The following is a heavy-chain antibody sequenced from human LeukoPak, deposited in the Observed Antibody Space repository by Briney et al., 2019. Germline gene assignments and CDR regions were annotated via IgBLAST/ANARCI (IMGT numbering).Heavy chain of an antibody. CDR2: ISDSGGST. CDR3: ARVRVIVDTAMDYYFDY. CDR1: GFAFSSYA. D-gene: IGHD5-18*01. Sequence: GGSLRLSCPASGFAFSSYAMSWVRQAPGKGLEWVSGISDSGGSTYYADSVKGRFTISRDNSKNTLYLQMNSLRAEDTAVYYCARVRVIVDTAMDYYFDYWGQGTLVTVSS. V-gene: IGHV3-23*01. J-gene: IGHJ4*02.